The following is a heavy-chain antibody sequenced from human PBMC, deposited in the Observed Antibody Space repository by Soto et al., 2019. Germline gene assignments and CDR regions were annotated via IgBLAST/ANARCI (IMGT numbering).Heavy chain of an antibody. D-gene: IGHD3-16*01. CDR2: IHYSGSA. Sequence: PSETLSLTCTFSGSSIIGYYWTWIRQSPERGMEWIGYIHYSGSANYNPSLNSRLTMSVDRSKSQFSMKLASVTAADTAVYYCARGVGRRGHNRFNPWRQPILVTFS. V-gene: IGHV4-59*08. CDR3: ARGVGRRGHNRFNP. J-gene: IGHJ5*02. CDR1: GSSIIGYY.